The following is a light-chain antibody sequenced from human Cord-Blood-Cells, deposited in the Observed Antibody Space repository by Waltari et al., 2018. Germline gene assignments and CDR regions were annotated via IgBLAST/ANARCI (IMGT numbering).Light chain of an antibody. Sequence: QLVLTQSPSASASLGASVKLTCTLSSGHSSYAIAWHQQQPEKGPRYLMKLNSDGSHSKGDGIPDRFSGSRSGAEPSLTISSLQSEDEADYYCQTWGTGIRVFGGGTKLTVL. V-gene: IGLV4-69*01. J-gene: IGLJ3*02. CDR3: QTWGTGIRV. CDR1: SGHSSYA. CDR2: LNSDGSH.